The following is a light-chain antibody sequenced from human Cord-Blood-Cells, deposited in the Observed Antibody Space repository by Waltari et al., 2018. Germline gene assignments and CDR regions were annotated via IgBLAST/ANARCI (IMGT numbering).Light chain of an antibody. J-gene: IGKJ1*01. Sequence: DIVLTQSPGTLSLSPGERATLSCRASPSVSSSYLAWYQQKPGQTPRVLIYGASSRATGIPDRFRGGWSGTDFTLHISRLEPEDFAEYYCQQYGSAPRTFGQGNKVETK. CDR1: PSVSSSY. V-gene: IGKV3-20*01. CDR3: QQYGSAPRT. CDR2: GAS.